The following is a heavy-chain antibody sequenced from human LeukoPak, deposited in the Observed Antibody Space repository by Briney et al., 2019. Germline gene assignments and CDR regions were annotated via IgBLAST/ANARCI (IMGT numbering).Heavy chain of an antibody. V-gene: IGHV1-69*13. CDR2: IIPIFGTA. D-gene: IGHD2-8*01. CDR1: GGTFSSYA. Sequence: SVKVSCKASGGTFSSYAISWVRQAPGQGLEWMGGIIPIFGTANYAQKFQGRVTITADESTSTAYMELSSLRSEDTAVYYCARVGYCTNGVCSGDLQHWGQGTLVTVSS. CDR3: ARVGYCTNGVCSGDLQH. J-gene: IGHJ1*01.